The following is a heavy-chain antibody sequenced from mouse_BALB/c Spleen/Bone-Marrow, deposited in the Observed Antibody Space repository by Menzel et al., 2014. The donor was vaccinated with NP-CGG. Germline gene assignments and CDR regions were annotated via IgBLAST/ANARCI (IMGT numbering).Heavy chain of an antibody. J-gene: IGHJ3*01. D-gene: IGHD1-1*01. CDR2: IDPANGNT. Sequence: EVKLVESGAELVKPGASVKLPCTASGFNIKDTYMHWVKQRPEQGLEWIGRIDPANGNTKYDPKFQGKATITADTSSNTAYLQLSSLTSEDTAVYYCAPYYYGSSSFPNWGQGPLVTSSA. CDR3: APYYYGSSSFPN. CDR1: GFNIKDTY. V-gene: IGHV14-3*02.